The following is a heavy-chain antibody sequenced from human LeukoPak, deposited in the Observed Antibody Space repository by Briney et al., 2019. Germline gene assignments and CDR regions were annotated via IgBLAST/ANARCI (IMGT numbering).Heavy chain of an antibody. CDR3: ARMTGIAAAVNS. V-gene: IGHV3-48*01. D-gene: IGHD6-13*01. Sequence: GGSLRLSCVDSGFTFSTYSMNWVRQVPGKGLEWLSYISSSSSNIYYADSVKGRFTISRDNAKNSLYLQMNSLRVEDTAVYYCARMTGIAAAVNSWGQGTMVTVSS. CDR2: ISSSSSNI. CDR1: GFTFSTYS. J-gene: IGHJ3*01.